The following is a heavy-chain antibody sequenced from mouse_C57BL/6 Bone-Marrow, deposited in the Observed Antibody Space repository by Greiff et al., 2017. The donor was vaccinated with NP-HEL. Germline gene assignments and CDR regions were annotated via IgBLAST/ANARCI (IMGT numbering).Heavy chain of an antibody. CDR3: ARRGDGYYAMDY. CDR2: IDPSDSYT. Sequence: QVQLQQPGAELVRPGTSVKLSCKASGYTFTSYWMHWVKQRPGQGLEWIGVIDPSDSYTNYNQKFKGKATLTVDTSSSTAYMQLSSLTYEDSAVYYCARRGDGYYAMDYWGQGTSVTVSS. V-gene: IGHV1-59*01. CDR1: GYTFTSYW. D-gene: IGHD2-3*01. J-gene: IGHJ4*01.